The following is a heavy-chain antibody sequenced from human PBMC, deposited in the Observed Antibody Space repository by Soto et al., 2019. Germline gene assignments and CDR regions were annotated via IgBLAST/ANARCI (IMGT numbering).Heavy chain of an antibody. Sequence: QVQLQESGPGLVKPSGTLSLTCAVSGGSISSSNWWSWVRQPPGRGLEWIGEIYHSGSTNYNPSLTSRFTISVDKSKNQCSLKLSSVTPADTAVYYCARVAVAGTRVDYWGQGTLVTVSS. V-gene: IGHV4-4*02. J-gene: IGHJ4*02. CDR1: GGSISSSNW. D-gene: IGHD6-19*01. CDR2: IYHSGST. CDR3: ARVAVAGTRVDY.